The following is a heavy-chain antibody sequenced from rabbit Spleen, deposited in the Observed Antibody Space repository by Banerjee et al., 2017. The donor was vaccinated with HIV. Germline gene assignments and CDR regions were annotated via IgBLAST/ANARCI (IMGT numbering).Heavy chain of an antibody. CDR2: IEAGSSGFT. J-gene: IGHJ6*01. V-gene: IGHV1S45*01. Sequence: QEQLEESGGGLVKPGGTLTLTCTASGFSFSSLHDMCWVRQAPGKGLEWIACIEAGSSGFTYFASWAKGRFTISKTSSTTVTLQMTSLTAADTATYFCARDTATSFSTYGMDLWGPGTLVTVS. CDR1: GFSFSSLHD. D-gene: IGHD1-1*01. CDR3: ARDTATSFSTYGMDL.